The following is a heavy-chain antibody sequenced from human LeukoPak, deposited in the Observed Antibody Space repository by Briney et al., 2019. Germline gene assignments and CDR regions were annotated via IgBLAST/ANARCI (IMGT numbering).Heavy chain of an antibody. J-gene: IGHJ4*02. D-gene: IGHD6-19*01. CDR1: GDSVSSINGA. V-gene: IGHV6-1*01. CDR3: ARDLGNTGWYTFDY. CDR2: TYYRSKWYN. Sequence: SQTLSLTCAISGDSVSSINGAWNWIRQSPSRGREWLGRTYYRSKWYNDYVESMKGRITISPDTSKNQFSLHLNSVTPEDTAVYYCARDLGNTGWYTFDYWGQGTLVTVSS.